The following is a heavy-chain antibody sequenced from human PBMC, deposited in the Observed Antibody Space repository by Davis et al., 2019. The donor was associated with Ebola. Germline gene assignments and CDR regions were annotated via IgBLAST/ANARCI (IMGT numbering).Heavy chain of an antibody. CDR1: GFTFDDYG. J-gene: IGHJ6*02. Sequence: GESLKISCAASGFTFDDYGMSWVRQAPGKGLEWVANIKQDGSEKYYVDSVKGRFTISRDNAKNSLYLQMNSLRAEDTAVYYCARESRDIVVVPAYGMDVWGQGTTVTVSS. D-gene: IGHD2-2*01. CDR3: ARESRDIVVVPAYGMDV. V-gene: IGHV3-7*03. CDR2: IKQDGSEK.